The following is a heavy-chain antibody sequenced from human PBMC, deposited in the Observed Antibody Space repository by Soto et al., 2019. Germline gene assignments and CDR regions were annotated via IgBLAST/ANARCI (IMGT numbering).Heavy chain of an antibody. D-gene: IGHD4-17*01. J-gene: IGHJ6*02. CDR3: ARESRSATVTTNTGMDV. Sequence: GGSLRLSCTASSFTLDEYAMHWVRQAPGKGLEWVSSISWNSGRKVYADSVKGRFTVSRDNAKNSLYLQMNSLRAEDTAVYYCARESRSATVTTNTGMDVWGQGTTVTVSS. CDR2: ISWNSGRK. V-gene: IGHV3-9*01. CDR1: SFTLDEYA.